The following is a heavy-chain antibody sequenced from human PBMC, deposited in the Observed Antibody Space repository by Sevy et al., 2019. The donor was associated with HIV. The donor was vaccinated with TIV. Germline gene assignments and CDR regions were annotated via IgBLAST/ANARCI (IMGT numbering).Heavy chain of an antibody. CDR3: AKDAPPHYDYVWGSYRGGENWFDP. CDR2: ISGSGGST. CDR1: GFTFSSYA. J-gene: IGHJ5*02. Sequence: GGSLRLSCAASGFTFSSYAMSWVRQAPGKGLEWVSAISGSGGSTYYADSVKGRFTISRGNSKNTLYLQMNSLRAEDTAVYYCAKDAPPHYDYVWGSYRGGENWFDPWGQGTLVTVSS. V-gene: IGHV3-23*01. D-gene: IGHD3-16*02.